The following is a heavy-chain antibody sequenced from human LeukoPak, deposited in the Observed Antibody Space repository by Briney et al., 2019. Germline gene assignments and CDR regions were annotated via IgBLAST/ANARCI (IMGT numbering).Heavy chain of an antibody. J-gene: IGHJ6*02. CDR1: GFTFSSCS. D-gene: IGHD3-10*01. CDR3: PRAAYYYGSGSYRLDV. CDR2: LSKCNCYI. Sequence: GGAPRHSCAASGFTFSSCSMNRVRQAPGEGLEWVSSLSKCNCYIYYAHSVRGRFTISSHNAKNSLYLHMNGLRAEDTPVYYCPRAAYYYGSGSYRLDVWGQGTTVTVSS. V-gene: IGHV3-21*01.